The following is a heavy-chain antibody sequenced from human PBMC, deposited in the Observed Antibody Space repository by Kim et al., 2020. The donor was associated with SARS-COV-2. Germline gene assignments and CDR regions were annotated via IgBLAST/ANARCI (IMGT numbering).Heavy chain of an antibody. J-gene: IGHJ6*02. CDR3: ARDRGTVANTCVYAMDV. D-gene: IGHD5-12*01. V-gene: IGHV1-46*01. CDR1: GYIFTVHY. CDR2: INPSENTT. Sequence: ASVKVSCKPSGYIFTVHYIHWVRQAPGQGLEWMGRINPSENTTRYPQKFQGRVAMSRDTSTSTLYMELTSLTSEDTAVYYCARDRGTVANTCVYAMDVWGQGTTVTVSS.